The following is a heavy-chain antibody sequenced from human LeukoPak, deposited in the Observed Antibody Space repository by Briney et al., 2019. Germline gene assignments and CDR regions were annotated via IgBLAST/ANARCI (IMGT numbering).Heavy chain of an antibody. D-gene: IGHD3-16*01. CDR3: ARDPLGVLSYFDY. J-gene: IGHJ4*02. V-gene: IGHV3-33*01. CDR1: GXTFSSYG. Sequence: PGGSLRLSCAASGXTFSSYGMHWVRQAPGKGLEWVAVIWYDGSNRYYADSLKGRFTISRDNSKNTLYLQMNSLTADDTAVYYCARDPLGVLSYFDYWGQGTLVTVSS. CDR2: IWYDGSNR.